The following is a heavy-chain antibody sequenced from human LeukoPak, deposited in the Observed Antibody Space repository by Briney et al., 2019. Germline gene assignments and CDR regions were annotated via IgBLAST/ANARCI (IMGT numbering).Heavy chain of an antibody. CDR1: GFTFSSYD. CDR3: ARSYCGGDCYSVYFDY. CDR2: ISYDGTYK. Sequence: GGSLRLSCAASGFTFSSYDVHWVRQAPGKGLEWVAAISYDGTYKYYADSVKGRFTISRDNSKNTLYLQMNSLRPEDTAVYYCARSYCGGDCYSVYFDYWGQGTLVTVSS. V-gene: IGHV3-30-3*01. D-gene: IGHD2-21*01. J-gene: IGHJ4*02.